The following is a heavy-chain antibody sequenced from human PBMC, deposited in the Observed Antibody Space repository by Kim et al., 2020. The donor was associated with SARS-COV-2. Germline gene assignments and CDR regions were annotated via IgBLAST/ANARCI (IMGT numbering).Heavy chain of an antibody. D-gene: IGHD2-21*02. Sequence: YNADSAKARFTITTDNAKNSVYLQMSSLVDEDTAVYYCASVTSRVPFDFWGPGTLVTVSS. V-gene: IGHV3-48*02. CDR3: ASVTSRVPFDF. J-gene: IGHJ4*02.